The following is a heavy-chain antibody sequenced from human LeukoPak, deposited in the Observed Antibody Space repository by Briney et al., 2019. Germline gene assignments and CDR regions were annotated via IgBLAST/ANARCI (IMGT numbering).Heavy chain of an antibody. J-gene: IGHJ3*02. CDR3: ASGGSTTGTTSGVFDI. CDR1: GFTLSSYA. CDR2: ISYDGSNK. V-gene: IGHV3-30-3*01. D-gene: IGHD1-1*01. Sequence: GGSLRLSCAASGFTLSSYAMHWVRPAPGKGLEWVAVISYDGSNKYYTDSVRGRFTISRDNAKNSLYLQMNSLRAEDTAVYYCASGGSTTGTTSGVFDIWGQGTMVTVSS.